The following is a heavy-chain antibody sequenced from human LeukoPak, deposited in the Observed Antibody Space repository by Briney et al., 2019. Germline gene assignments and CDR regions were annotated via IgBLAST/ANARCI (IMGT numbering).Heavy chain of an antibody. CDR1: GFTFSSYV. D-gene: IGHD2-21*02. CDR2: ISHDGII. CDR3: ARDVSVVVTAIPLDY. Sequence: GGSLRLSCETAGFTFSSYVMHWVRRTPGKGLVWVSRISHDGIISYADSVKGRFTISRDNAKNTLILQMNSLRVEDTAVYYCARDVSVVVTAIPLDYWGQGTLVTVSS. J-gene: IGHJ4*02. V-gene: IGHV3-74*01.